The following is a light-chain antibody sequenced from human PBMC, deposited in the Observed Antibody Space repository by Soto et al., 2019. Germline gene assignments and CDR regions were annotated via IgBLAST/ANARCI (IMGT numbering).Light chain of an antibody. Sequence: ENVLTQSPGTLSLSPGERATLSCRASQSISSSYLAWYQQKPGQTPRLLIYHASNRATGIPDGFIGSGSGTDVTITISRLEGEDVAVYYCRQYGDSLLTFGGGTKVEIK. CDR2: HAS. V-gene: IGKV3-20*01. CDR3: RQYGDSLLT. CDR1: QSISSSY. J-gene: IGKJ4*01.